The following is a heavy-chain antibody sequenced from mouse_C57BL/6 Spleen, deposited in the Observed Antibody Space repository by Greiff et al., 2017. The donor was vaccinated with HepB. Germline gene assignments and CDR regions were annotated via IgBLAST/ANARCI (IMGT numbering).Heavy chain of an antibody. V-gene: IGHV8-8*01. Sequence: QVTLKVSGPGILQPSQTLSLSCSFSGFSLRTFGMGVGWIRQPSGKGLEWLAHIWWDDDKYYNPALKSRHTISKDTSQNQVFLKIANADTADTATYYCARIEADWVFAYWGQGTLVTVSA. D-gene: IGHD4-1*01. J-gene: IGHJ3*01. CDR1: GFSLRTFGMG. CDR2: IWWDDDK. CDR3: ARIEADWVFAY.